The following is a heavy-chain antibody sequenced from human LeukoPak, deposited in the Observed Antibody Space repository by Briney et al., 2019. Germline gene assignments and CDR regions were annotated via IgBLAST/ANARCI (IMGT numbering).Heavy chain of an antibody. Sequence: LETLSLTCTVSGGSISPYYWSWIRQPPGKGLEWLGYIYYSGNTEYKPSLKSRVAMSVDTSKNQFSLRLSSVTAADTAVYYCARSTGSTMFIDYWGQGTLVTVSS. CDR1: GGSISPYY. J-gene: IGHJ4*02. CDR2: IYYSGNT. V-gene: IGHV4-59*01. CDR3: ARSTGSTMFIDY. D-gene: IGHD3-10*02.